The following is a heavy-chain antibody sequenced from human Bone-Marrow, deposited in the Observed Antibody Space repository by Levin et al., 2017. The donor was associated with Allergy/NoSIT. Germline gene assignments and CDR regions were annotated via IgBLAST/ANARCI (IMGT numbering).Heavy chain of an antibody. CDR3: ARHVRSSGWYWEDYYYYYYGMDV. J-gene: IGHJ6*02. Sequence: SETLSLTCTVSGGSISSSSYYWGWIRQPPGKGLEWIGSIYYSGSTYYNPSLKSRVTISVDTSKNQFSLKLSSVTAADTAVYYCARHVRSSGWYWEDYYYYYYGMDVWGQGTTVTVSS. V-gene: IGHV4-39*01. D-gene: IGHD6-19*01. CDR2: IYYSGST. CDR1: GGSISSSSYY.